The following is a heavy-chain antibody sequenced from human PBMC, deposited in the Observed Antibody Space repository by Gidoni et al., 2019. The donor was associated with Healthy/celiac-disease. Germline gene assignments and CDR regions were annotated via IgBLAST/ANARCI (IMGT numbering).Heavy chain of an antibody. CDR2: IYTSGST. J-gene: IGHJ6*02. D-gene: IGHD2-15*01. Sequence: QVQLQESGPGLVKPSETLSLTCTVSGGSISSYYWSWIRQPAGKGLEWIGRIYTSGSTNYNPSLKSRVTMSVDTSKNQFSLKLSSVTAADTAVYYCARAGYCSGGSCYTPYYYYGMDVWGQGTTVTVSS. CDR1: GGSISSYY. V-gene: IGHV4-4*07. CDR3: ARAGYCSGGSCYTPYYYYGMDV.